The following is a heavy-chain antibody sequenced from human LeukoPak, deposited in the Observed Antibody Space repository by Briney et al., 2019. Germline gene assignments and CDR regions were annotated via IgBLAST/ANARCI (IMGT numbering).Heavy chain of an antibody. Sequence: SETLSLTCTVSGGSISSYYWSWIRQPPGKGLEWIGDIYYSGSTNYNPSLKSRVTISVDTSKNQFSLKLSSVTAADTAVYYWARAAYYDILTGYYHRDAFDIWGQGTMVTVSS. CDR3: ARAAYYDILTGYYHRDAFDI. V-gene: IGHV4-59*01. CDR1: GGSISSYY. CDR2: IYYSGST. D-gene: IGHD3-9*01. J-gene: IGHJ3*02.